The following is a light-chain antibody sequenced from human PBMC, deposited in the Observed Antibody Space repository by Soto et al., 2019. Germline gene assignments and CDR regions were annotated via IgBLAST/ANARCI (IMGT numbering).Light chain of an antibody. V-gene: IGKV4-1*01. CDR2: WAS. CDR3: QQDYSTHRT. J-gene: IGKJ1*01. CDR1: QSVLYSSNNKNY. Sequence: DIVMTQSPDSLAVSLGERATINCKSSQSVLYSSNNKNYLAWYQQKLGQPPKLLIYWASSRESGVPDRFSGRGSGTDFTLTISSLQAEDVAVYYCQQDYSTHRTFGQGTKVEIK.